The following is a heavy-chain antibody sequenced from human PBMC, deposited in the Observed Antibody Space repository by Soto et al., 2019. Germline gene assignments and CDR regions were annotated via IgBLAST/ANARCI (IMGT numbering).Heavy chain of an antibody. V-gene: IGHV3-43*01. D-gene: IGHD4-17*01. CDR3: ANLGTYGDNPH. Sequence: EVQLVESGGVVVQPGGSLRLSCAASGFTFDDYTMHWVRQAPGKGLEWVSLISWDGGSTYYADSVKGRFTISRDNSKNSLYLQMNSLRTEDTALYYCANLGTYGDNPHWGQGTLVTVSS. CDR2: ISWDGGST. CDR1: GFTFDDYT. J-gene: IGHJ4*02.